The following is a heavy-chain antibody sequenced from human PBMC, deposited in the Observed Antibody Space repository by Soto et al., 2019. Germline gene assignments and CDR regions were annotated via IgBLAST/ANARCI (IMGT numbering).Heavy chain of an antibody. J-gene: IGHJ4*02. Sequence: EVQLVESGGGVVQPGESQRLSCTASGFTFSTYWMHWVRQAPGKGLVWLSRLKGDGSMTDYADSVKGRFTISRDNAENTLYLQLNGLRAEDTAIYYCARGGLYAYYQDNWGQGTLVTVSS. CDR3: ARGGLYAYYQDN. CDR2: LKGDGSMT. CDR1: GFTFSTYW. D-gene: IGHD3-16*01. V-gene: IGHV3-74*01.